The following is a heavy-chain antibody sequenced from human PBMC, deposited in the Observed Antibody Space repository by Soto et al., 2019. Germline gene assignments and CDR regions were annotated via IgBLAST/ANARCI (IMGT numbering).Heavy chain of an antibody. V-gene: IGHV3-30*18. Sequence: QVQLVESGGDVVQPGRSLRLSCAASGFTFSSYGMHWVRQAPGKGLEWVAVISYDGSNKYYAHSVKGRFTISRDNSKNTLYLQMNSLRAEDTAVYYCAKDPSWDGSGSPDFDYWGQGTLVTVSS. CDR1: GFTFSSYG. J-gene: IGHJ4*02. CDR3: AKDPSWDGSGSPDFDY. CDR2: ISYDGSNK. D-gene: IGHD3-10*01.